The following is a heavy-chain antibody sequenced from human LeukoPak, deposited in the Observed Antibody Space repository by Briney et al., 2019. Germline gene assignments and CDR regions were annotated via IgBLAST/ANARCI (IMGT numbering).Heavy chain of an antibody. CDR2: IYTSGST. J-gene: IGHJ4*02. Sequence: SSQTLSLTCTVSGGSISSGSYYWSWIRQPAGKGLEWIGRIYTSGSTNYNPSLKSRVTISVDTSKNQFSLKLSSVTAADTAVYYCARGRESLGKMRYCSSTSCYAYYFDYWGQGTLVTVSS. V-gene: IGHV4-61*02. CDR1: GGSISSGSYY. CDR3: ARGRESLGKMRYCSSTSCYAYYFDY. D-gene: IGHD2-2*01.